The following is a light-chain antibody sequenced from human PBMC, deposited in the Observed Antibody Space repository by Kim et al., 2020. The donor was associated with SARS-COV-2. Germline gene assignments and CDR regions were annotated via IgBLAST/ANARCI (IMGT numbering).Light chain of an antibody. Sequence: WSPGERATLSCRASQSVTSDLAWYQQKPGQAPRIFIYDTSNRAGGVPARFSGSGSGTDFTLTISSLEPEDFAVYYCQQRHAWPVTFGQGTRLEIK. CDR1: QSVTSD. CDR3: QQRHAWPVT. J-gene: IGKJ5*01. CDR2: DTS. V-gene: IGKV3-11*01.